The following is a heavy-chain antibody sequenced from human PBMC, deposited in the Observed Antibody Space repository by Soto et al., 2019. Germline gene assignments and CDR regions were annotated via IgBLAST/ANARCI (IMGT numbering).Heavy chain of an antibody. J-gene: IGHJ4*02. D-gene: IGHD3-22*01. V-gene: IGHV5-51*01. CDR2: IYPCYADT. CDR1: GYSFTNYW. CDR3: ARRYYDGSGYYYWDC. Sequence: GESLKIFCKGSGYSFTNYWFGWVRQMPGKGLEWKGIIYPCYADTRYSPFFHAQDTISAAMYLRTDYLQWSNLKAYDTAMYYCARRYYDGSGYYYWDCWGQGTLVTVSS.